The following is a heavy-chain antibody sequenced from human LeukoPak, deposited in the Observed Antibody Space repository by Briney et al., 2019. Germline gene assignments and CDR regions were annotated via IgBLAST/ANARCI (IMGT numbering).Heavy chain of an antibody. CDR2: ISGSDGST. J-gene: IGHJ4*02. CDR1: GFTFSSYA. D-gene: IGHD4-17*01. CDR3: ARVGDYGDSFDY. V-gene: IGHV3-23*01. Sequence: PGGSLRLSCAASGFTFSSYAMSWVRQAPGKGLEWVSAISGSDGSTYYADSVKGRFTISRDNSKNTLYLQMNSLRAEDTAVYYCARVGDYGDSFDYWGQGTLVTVSS.